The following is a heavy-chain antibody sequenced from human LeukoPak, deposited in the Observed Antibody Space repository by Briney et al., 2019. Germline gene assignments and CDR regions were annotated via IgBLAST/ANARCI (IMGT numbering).Heavy chain of an antibody. V-gene: IGHV1-2*02. CDR1: GYSFNGYY. CDR3: ARGTVAAGTMGY. Sequence: ASVKVSCKTSGYSFNGYYIHWVRQAPGQGPEWMGWINPDSGETNYAPKLKGRVTMTRDSSITTAYVEMSSLRYDDTAVFYCARGTVAAGTMGYWGQGTLVTVSS. D-gene: IGHD1-1*01. J-gene: IGHJ4*02. CDR2: INPDSGET.